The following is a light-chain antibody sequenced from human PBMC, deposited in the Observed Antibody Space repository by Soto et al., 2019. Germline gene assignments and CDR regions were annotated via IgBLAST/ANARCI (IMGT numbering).Light chain of an antibody. CDR3: QQYRCPCT. CDR1: QSISSY. CDR2: DAS. Sequence: DIQMTQSPSSLSASVGDRVTIPCRASQSISSYLNLYQQKPGKAPNLLIYDASSLESGVPSRFSGSGSGTEITLTISSQQADDFATYYYQQYRCPCTFGQGTKVDIK. V-gene: IGKV1-5*01. J-gene: IGKJ1*01.